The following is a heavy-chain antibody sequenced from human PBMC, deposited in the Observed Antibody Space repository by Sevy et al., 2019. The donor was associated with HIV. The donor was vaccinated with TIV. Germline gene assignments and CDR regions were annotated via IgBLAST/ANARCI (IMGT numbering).Heavy chain of an antibody. CDR3: AKDLLGDYYDSSGVLDY. CDR1: GFTFSSYG. Sequence: GGSLRLSCAASGFTFSSYGMHWVRQAPGKGLEWVAVISYDGSDKFYADSVKGRFTISRDNSKNTVYLQMNSLGPADAAVYYCAKDLLGDYYDSSGVLDYWGQGTLVTVSS. D-gene: IGHD3-22*01. CDR2: ISYDGSDK. V-gene: IGHV3-30*18. J-gene: IGHJ4*02.